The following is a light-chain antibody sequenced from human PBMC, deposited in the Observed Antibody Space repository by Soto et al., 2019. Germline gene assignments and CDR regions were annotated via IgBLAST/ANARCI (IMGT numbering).Light chain of an antibody. J-gene: IGKJ2*01. CDR1: QSVSSSY. Sequence: EIVLTQSPGTLSLSPGERATLSCRASQSVSSSYLAWYQQKPGQAPRLLIYGASGRATGIPDRFNGSGSGTDVTLTISRLEPEDCAVYYCQQYGSSPGYTFGQGTKLEIK. CDR3: QQYGSSPGYT. V-gene: IGKV3-20*01. CDR2: GAS.